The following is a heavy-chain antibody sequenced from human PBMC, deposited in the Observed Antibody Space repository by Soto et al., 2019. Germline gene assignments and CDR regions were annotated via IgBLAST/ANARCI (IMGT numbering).Heavy chain of an antibody. CDR1: GGSLSSGGYY. V-gene: IGHV4-31*03. J-gene: IGHJ2*01. CDR2: IYYSGST. CDR3: ARDTGDSSGYSYWYFDL. Sequence: SETLSLTCTVSGGSLSSGGYYWSWIRQHPGKGLEWIGYIYYSGSTYYNPSLKSRVTISVDTSKNQFSLKLSSVTAADTAVYYCARDTGDSSGYSYWYFDLWGRGTLVTVSS. D-gene: IGHD3-22*01.